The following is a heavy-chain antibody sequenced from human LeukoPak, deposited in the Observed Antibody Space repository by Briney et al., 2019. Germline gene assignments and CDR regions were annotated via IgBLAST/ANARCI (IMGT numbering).Heavy chain of an antibody. V-gene: IGHV4-59*01. D-gene: IGHD1-26*01. J-gene: IGHJ4*02. Sequence: PSETLSLTYTVSGGSISSYYWSWIRQPPGKGLEWIGYIHYSGSTNYNPSLKSRVTISVDTSKNQFSLKLSSVTAADTAVYYCARLVGATTAYYFDYWGQGTLVTVSS. CDR2: IHYSGST. CDR3: ARLVGATTAYYFDY. CDR1: GGSISSYY.